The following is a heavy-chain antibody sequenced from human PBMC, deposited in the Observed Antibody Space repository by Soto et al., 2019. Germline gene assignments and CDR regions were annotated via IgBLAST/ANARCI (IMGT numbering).Heavy chain of an antibody. CDR1: GGSISSSNW. J-gene: IGHJ5*02. CDR3: ARAIYDSSGPNWFDP. CDR2: IYHSGST. V-gene: IGHV4-4*02. Sequence: PSETLSLTCAVSGGSISSSNWWSWVRQPPGTGLEWIGEIYHSGSTNYNPSLKSRVTISVDKSKNQFSLKLSSVTAADTAVYYCARAIYDSSGPNWFDPWGQGTLVTVS. D-gene: IGHD3-22*01.